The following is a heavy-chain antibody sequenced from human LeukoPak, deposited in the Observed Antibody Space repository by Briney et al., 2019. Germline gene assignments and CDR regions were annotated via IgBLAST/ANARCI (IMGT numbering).Heavy chain of an antibody. CDR1: GGSFSGYY. D-gene: IGHD1-26*01. J-gene: IGHJ4*02. V-gene: IGHV4-34*01. CDR2: INHSGST. CDR3: ARDSLGAGTVGATSGY. Sequence: SETLSLTCAVYGGSFSGYYWGWIRQPPGKGLEWIGEINHSGSTNYNPSLKSRVTISVDTSKNQFSLKLSSVTAADTAVYYCARDSLGAGTVGATSGYWGQGTLVTVSS.